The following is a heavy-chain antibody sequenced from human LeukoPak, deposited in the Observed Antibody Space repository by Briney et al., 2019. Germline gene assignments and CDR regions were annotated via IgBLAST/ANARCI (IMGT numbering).Heavy chain of an antibody. CDR2: IYYSGST. CDR1: GGSISSYY. V-gene: IGHV4-59*01. CDR3: ARVATATTPSHFDY. D-gene: IGHD1-26*01. Sequence: PSETLSLTCTVSGGSISSYYWSWIRQPPGKGLEWIGYIYYSGSTNYNPSLKSRVTISVDTSKNQFSLKLSSVTAADTAVYYCARVATATTPSHFDYWGQGTLVTVSS. J-gene: IGHJ4*02.